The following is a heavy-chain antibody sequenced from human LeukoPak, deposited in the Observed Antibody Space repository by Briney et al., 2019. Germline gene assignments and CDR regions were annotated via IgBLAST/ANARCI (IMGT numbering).Heavy chain of an antibody. D-gene: IGHD3-10*01. J-gene: IGHJ5*02. CDR2: INPNSGGT. CDR3: ARDAVIRGSGSSNWFDP. V-gene: IGHV1-2*02. CDR1: GYTFTGYY. Sequence: ASVKASCKASGYTFTGYYMHWVRQAPGQGHEWMGWINPNSGGTSYAQKFQGRVTMTRDTSFSTAYMELSGLRSDDTAVYFCARDAVIRGSGSSNWFDPWGQGTLVTVSS.